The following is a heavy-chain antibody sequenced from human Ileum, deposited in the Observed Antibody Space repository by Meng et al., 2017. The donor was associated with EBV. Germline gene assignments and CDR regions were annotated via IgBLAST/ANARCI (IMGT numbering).Heavy chain of an antibody. CDR3: ARGARLAPFDY. Sequence: VQRHHAGHGLVQPSQTLSLTSAISGDSVSTNRAAWNWIRQSPSGGLEWLGRTYYRSKWYNEYAVSVKSRITINADTSKNQFSLHLNSVTPEDTAVYYCARGARLAPFDYWGQGTLVTVSS. D-gene: IGHD6-19*01. J-gene: IGHJ4*02. CDR1: GDSVSTNRAA. CDR2: TYYRSKWYN. V-gene: IGHV6-1*01.